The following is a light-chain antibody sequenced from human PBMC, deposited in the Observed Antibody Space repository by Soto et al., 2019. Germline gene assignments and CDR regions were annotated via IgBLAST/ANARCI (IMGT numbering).Light chain of an antibody. V-gene: IGKV3-11*01. CDR2: NTS. J-gene: IGKJ4*01. Sequence: EIVLTQSPATLSLSPGERATLSCRASQSLSRHLAWYQQIPGQAPRLLIYNTSNRATDTPARSSGSGSGTDFTLDISGLEPEDFAVYYCQERGDWPPTFGGGTEVEIK. CDR3: QERGDWPPT. CDR1: QSLSRH.